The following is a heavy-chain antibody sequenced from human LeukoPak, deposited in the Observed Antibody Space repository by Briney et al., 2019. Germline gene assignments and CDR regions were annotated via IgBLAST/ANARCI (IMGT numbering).Heavy chain of an antibody. Sequence: GGSLRLSCAASGFTFSSYEMNWVRQAPGKGLEWVSYISSSGSTIYYADSVKGRFTISRDNAKNSLYLQMNSLRAEDTAVYYCARHVQRGIWFGELLSPHYYYYMDVWGKGTTVTISS. D-gene: IGHD3-10*01. CDR3: ARHVQRGIWFGELLSPHYYYYMDV. CDR1: GFTFSSYE. CDR2: ISSSGSTI. V-gene: IGHV3-48*03. J-gene: IGHJ6*03.